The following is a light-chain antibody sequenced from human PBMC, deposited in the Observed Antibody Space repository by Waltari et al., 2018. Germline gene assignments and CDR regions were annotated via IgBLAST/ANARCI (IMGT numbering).Light chain of an antibody. V-gene: IGKV1-12*01. Sequence: DIQMTQFPPSVSASVGDRVTITCRASQDISRWLAWYQQKPGKAPKFLIYAASNLQSGVPSRFSGSGSGTHFTLTISSLQPQDFATYYCQQCNSFPLSFGGGTKVEIK. CDR2: AAS. J-gene: IGKJ4*01. CDR3: QQCNSFPLS. CDR1: QDISRW.